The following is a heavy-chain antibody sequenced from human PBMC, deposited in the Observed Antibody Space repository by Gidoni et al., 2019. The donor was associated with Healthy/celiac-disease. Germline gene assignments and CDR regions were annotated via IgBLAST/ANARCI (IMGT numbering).Heavy chain of an antibody. CDR1: GFTFDDYA. J-gene: IGHJ6*02. Sequence: EVQLVESGGGVVQPGGSLRLSCAASGFTFDDYAMHWVRQAPGKGLEWVSLISGDGGSTYYADSVKGRFTISRDNSKNSLYLQMNSLRTEDTALYYCAKDIVSAKWLDYYYYGMDVWGQGTTVTVSS. V-gene: IGHV3-43*02. CDR2: ISGDGGST. D-gene: IGHD6-19*01. CDR3: AKDIVSAKWLDYYYYGMDV.